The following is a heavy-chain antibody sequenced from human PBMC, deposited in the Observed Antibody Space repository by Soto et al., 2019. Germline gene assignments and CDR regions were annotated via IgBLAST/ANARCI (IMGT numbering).Heavy chain of an antibody. CDR3: ARRWGEGRVDY. D-gene: IGHD3-10*01. CDR2: IYHSGNT. J-gene: IGHJ4*02. CDR1: GGSISISNW. Sequence: PSDTLSLTCAVSGGSISISNWWSWFRQPPGKGLEWIGEIYHSGNTNYNPSLKSRVTMAVDKSRNQFSLKLSSVTAADTAVYYCARRWGEGRVDYWGQGTLVTVSS. V-gene: IGHV4-4*02.